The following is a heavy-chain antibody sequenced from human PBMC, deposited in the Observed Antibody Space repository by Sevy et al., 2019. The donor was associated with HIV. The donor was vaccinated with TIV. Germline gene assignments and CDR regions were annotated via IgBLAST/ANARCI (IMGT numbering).Heavy chain of an antibody. Sequence: ASVKVSCKASGYTFTSYDINWVRQATGQGLEWMGWMNPNSGNTGYAQKFQVRVTMTRNTSISTAYMELSSLRSEDTAVYYCARDTYYYDSSGYFIFDSWGQGTLVTVSS. J-gene: IGHJ4*02. D-gene: IGHD3-22*01. CDR3: ARDTYYYDSSGYFIFDS. CDR2: MNPNSGNT. CDR1: GYTFTSYD. V-gene: IGHV1-8*01.